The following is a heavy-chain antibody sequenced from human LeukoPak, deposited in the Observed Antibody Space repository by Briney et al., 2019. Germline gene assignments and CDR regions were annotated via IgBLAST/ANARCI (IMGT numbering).Heavy chain of an antibody. J-gene: IGHJ4*02. V-gene: IGHV1-69*13. CDR1: GGTFSSYA. CDR3: ASLIAVAGTIDY. Sequence: VASVNVSCKASGGTFSSYAISWVRQAPGQGLEWMGGIIPIFGTANYAQKFQGRVTITADESTSTAYMELSSLRSEDTAVYYCASLIAVAGTIDYWGQGTLVTVSS. CDR2: IIPIFGTA. D-gene: IGHD6-19*01.